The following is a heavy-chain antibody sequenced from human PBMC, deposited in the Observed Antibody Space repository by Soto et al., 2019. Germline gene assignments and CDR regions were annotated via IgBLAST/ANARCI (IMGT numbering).Heavy chain of an antibody. CDR3: ATFLQYEEAPP. J-gene: IGHJ5*02. CDR2: FDPEDGET. CDR1: GYTFTSYG. D-gene: IGHD4-4*01. Sequence: ASVKVSCKASGYTFTSYGISWVRQAPGKGLEWMGGFDPEDGETIYAQKFQGRVTMTEDTSTDTAYMELSSLRSEDTAVYYCATFLQYEEAPPWGQGTLVTV. V-gene: IGHV1-24*01.